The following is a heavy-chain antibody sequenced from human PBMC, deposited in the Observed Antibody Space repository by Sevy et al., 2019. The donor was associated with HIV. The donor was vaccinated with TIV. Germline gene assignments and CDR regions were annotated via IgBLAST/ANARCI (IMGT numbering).Heavy chain of an antibody. J-gene: IGHJ4*02. Sequence: GGSLRLSCAASGFSFSGYGMHWVRQAPGKGLEWVAVIWYDATNKEYADSVKGRFTISRDNSKNTLYVQMNSLRAEDTAVYYCAGGSIAVACIEYYFNYWGQGTLVTVSS. V-gene: IGHV3-33*01. CDR1: GFSFSGYG. CDR2: IWYDATNK. CDR3: AGGSIAVACIEYYFNY. D-gene: IGHD6-19*01.